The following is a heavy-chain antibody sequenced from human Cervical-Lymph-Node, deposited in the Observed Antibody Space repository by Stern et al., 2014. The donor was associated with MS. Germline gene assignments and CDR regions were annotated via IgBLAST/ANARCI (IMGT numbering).Heavy chain of an antibody. J-gene: IGHJ4*02. CDR2: ISGYIGNT. V-gene: IGHV1-18*01. CDR3: ARGAGNWNYPAHFDS. D-gene: IGHD1-7*01. CDR1: GYIFTNFG. Sequence: VQLVQSGAEVKKPGVSVMISCKASGYIFTNFGINWVRQAPGQGLEWMGSISGYIGNTNSGVKFQGRVDLTTDTSTNTAYMELKSLTSDDTAVYYCARGAGNWNYPAHFDSWGQGTLVTVSS.